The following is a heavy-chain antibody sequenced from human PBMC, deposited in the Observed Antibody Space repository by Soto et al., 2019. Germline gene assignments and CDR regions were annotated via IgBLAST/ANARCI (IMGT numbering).Heavy chain of an antibody. CDR1: GFTFSSYG. D-gene: IGHD2-15*01. Sequence: QVQLVESGGGVVQPGRSLRLSCAASGFTFSSYGMHWVRQAPGKGLEWVAVISYDGSNKYYADSVKGRFTISRDNSKNTLYRQMNSLRAEDTAVYYCAKTHIVVVVAPTLFDYWGQGTLVTVSS. J-gene: IGHJ4*02. CDR2: ISYDGSNK. CDR3: AKTHIVVVVAPTLFDY. V-gene: IGHV3-30*18.